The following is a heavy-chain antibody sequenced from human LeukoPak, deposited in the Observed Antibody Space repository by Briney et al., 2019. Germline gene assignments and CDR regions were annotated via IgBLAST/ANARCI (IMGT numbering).Heavy chain of an antibody. V-gene: IGHV3-23*01. CDR3: SKWGDYDVLTGYYDSDF. CDR2: IFGSGGST. J-gene: IGHJ4*02. Sequence: PGGSLRLSCAASGFTFSNYAMSWVRQAPGKGLEWVSAIFGSGGSTYYADSVKGRFSISRDNSKNTLFLQMNSLRVEDTALYYCSKWGDYDVLTGYYDSDFWGQGTLVTVSS. CDR1: GFTFSNYA. D-gene: IGHD3-9*01.